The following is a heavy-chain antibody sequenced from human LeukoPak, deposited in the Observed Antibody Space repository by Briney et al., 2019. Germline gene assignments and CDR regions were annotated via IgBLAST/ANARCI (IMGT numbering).Heavy chain of an antibody. V-gene: IGHV3-23*01. Sequence: GGSLRLSCAASGFTFSSYAMSWVRQAPRKGLEWVSSISGTRDITFFADSVKGRFTISRDNSKNTLYMQMNSLRAEDTAVYYCAKESPYYDYGGQGTLVTVSS. CDR2: ISGTRDIT. CDR1: GFTFSSYA. D-gene: IGHD2-21*01. CDR3: AKESPYYDY. J-gene: IGHJ4*02.